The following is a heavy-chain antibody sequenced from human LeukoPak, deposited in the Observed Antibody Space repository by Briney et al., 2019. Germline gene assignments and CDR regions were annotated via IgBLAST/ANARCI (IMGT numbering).Heavy chain of an antibody. CDR3: ARDVPTFYDSSGYYPFDY. D-gene: IGHD3-22*01. CDR2: INPNSGGT. Sequence: ASVKVSCKASGYTFTDYYMHWVRQAPGQGLEWMGWINPNSGGTNYAQKFQGRVTMTRDTSISTAYMELSRLRSDDTAVYYCARDVPTFYDSSGYYPFDYWGQGTLVTVSS. CDR1: GYTFTDYY. J-gene: IGHJ4*02. V-gene: IGHV1-2*02.